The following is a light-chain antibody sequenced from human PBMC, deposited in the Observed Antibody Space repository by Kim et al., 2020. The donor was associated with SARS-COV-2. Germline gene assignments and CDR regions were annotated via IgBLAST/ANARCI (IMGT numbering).Light chain of an antibody. CDR1: QSVTGTN. CDR2: GAS. CDR3: QYYGSSPPVT. Sequence: EIVLTQSPGSLSLSPGERATLSCRASQSVTGTNLAWYQQRPGQAPRLLMYGASYRDSVIPDRFSGSGSGTDFTLTISRLEPEDFAVYYCQYYGSSPPVTFGQGTRLEIK. V-gene: IGKV3-20*01. J-gene: IGKJ5*01.